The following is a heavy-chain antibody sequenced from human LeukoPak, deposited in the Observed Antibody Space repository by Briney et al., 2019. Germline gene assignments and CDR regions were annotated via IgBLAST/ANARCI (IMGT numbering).Heavy chain of an antibody. Sequence: PGESLKISCMGSGYSFTNYWIGWVRQMPGKGVEWMGIIDPGDSDTRYSPPFQGQVTISVDRSISTAYLQWSSLKASDTALYYCARQGPDYGMDVWGLGTTVTVSS. CDR1: GYSFTNYW. J-gene: IGHJ6*02. CDR3: ARQGPDYGMDV. CDR2: IDPGDSDT. V-gene: IGHV5-51*01.